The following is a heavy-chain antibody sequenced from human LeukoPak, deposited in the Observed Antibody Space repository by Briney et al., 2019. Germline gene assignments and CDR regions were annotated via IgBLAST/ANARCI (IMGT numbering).Heavy chain of an antibody. J-gene: IGHJ3*02. Sequence: GGSLRLSCAASGFTFSSYAMSWVRQAPGKGLEWVSAISGSGGSTYYADSVKGRFTISRDNSKNTLYLQMNSLRAEDTAVYYCAKSSYYDSSGQGPDALDIWGQGTMVTVSS. D-gene: IGHD3-22*01. CDR1: GFTFSSYA. CDR2: ISGSGGST. CDR3: AKSSYYDSSGQGPDALDI. V-gene: IGHV3-23*01.